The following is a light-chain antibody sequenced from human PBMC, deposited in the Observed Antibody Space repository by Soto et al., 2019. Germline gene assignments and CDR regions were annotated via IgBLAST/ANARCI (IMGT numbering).Light chain of an antibody. CDR1: SGSIASDY. J-gene: IGLJ2*01. Sequence: NFMLTQPHSVSEYPGQTVTISCTRSSGSIASDYVQWYQQRPGSAPINVIFEDSQRPSGVPDRFSGSIDSSSNSASLTISRLTTEDAADYYCQSVDGKYVVFGGGTKLTVL. CDR2: EDS. CDR3: QSVDGKYVV. V-gene: IGLV6-57*04.